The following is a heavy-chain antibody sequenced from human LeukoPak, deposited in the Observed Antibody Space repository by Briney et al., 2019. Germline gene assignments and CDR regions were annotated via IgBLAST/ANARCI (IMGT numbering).Heavy chain of an antibody. CDR2: ISGRAHKI. CDR3: AGRPTGYSSGYIH. Sequence: GGSLRLSCVASGITFSNYAVSWVRPAPEKGLDWVSVISGRAHKICYADSVNGRFTISRDNSENIVYLQMNNLRVEDTAVYYCAGRPTGYSSGYIHWGQGTLVTVSS. J-gene: IGHJ4*02. V-gene: IGHV3-23*01. D-gene: IGHD5-18*01. CDR1: GITFSNYA.